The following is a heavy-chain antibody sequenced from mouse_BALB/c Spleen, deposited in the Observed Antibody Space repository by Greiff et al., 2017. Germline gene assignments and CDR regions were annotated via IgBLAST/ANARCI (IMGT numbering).Heavy chain of an antibody. CDR1: GYAFSSYW. D-gene: IGHD2-1*01. CDR2: IYPGDGDT. Sequence: VKLQQSGAELVRPGSSVKISCKASGYAFSSYWMNWVKQRPGQGLEWIGQIYPGDGDTNYNGKFKGKATLTADKSSSTAYMQLSSLTSEDSAVYFCARWDYGNYDYYAMDYWGQGTSVTVSS. CDR3: ARWDYGNYDYYAMDY. V-gene: IGHV1-80*01. J-gene: IGHJ4*01.